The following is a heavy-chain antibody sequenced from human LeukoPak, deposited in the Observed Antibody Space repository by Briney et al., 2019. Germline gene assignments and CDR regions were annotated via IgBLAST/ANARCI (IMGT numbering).Heavy chain of an antibody. CDR3: AREAAVTTQPAEYYYYGMDV. Sequence: ASVKVSCKVSGYTLTELSMHWVRQAPGQGLEWMGLINPSGGSTSYAQKFQGRVTMTRDTSTSTVYMELSSLRSEDTAVYYCAREAAVTTQPAEYYYYGMDVWGQGTTVTVSS. V-gene: IGHV1-46*01. CDR2: INPSGGST. D-gene: IGHD4-11*01. CDR1: GYTLTELS. J-gene: IGHJ6*02.